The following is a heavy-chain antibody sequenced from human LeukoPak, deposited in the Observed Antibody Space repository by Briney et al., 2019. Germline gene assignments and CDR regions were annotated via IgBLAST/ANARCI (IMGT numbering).Heavy chain of an antibody. D-gene: IGHD3-10*01. J-gene: IGHJ4*02. CDR3: ARESENHGSGSYQPFDY. V-gene: IGHV4-39*07. Sequence: SETLSLTCTVSGGSISSSSYYWGWIRQPPGKGLEWIGSIYYSGSTNYNPSLKSRVTISVDTSKNQFSLKLSSVTAADTAVYYCARESENHGSGSYQPFDYWGQGTLVTVSS. CDR1: GGSISSSSYY. CDR2: IYYSGST.